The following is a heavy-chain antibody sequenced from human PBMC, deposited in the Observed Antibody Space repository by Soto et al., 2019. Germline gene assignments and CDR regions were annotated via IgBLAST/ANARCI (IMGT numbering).Heavy chain of an antibody. CDR1: GGSISSGDYY. CDR2: IYSSGST. V-gene: IGHV4-30-4*01. J-gene: IGHJ4*02. CDR3: ARVRGRAYFDY. Sequence: PSETLSLTCTVSGGSISSGDYYWSWFRQPPGKGLEWIGYIYSSGSTYYNPSLKSRITISVDTSKSQFSLKLSSVTAADTAVYYCARVRGRAYFDYWGQGTLVTVSS.